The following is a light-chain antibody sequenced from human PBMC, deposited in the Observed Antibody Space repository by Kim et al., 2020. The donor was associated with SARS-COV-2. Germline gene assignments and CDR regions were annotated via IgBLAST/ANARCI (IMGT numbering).Light chain of an antibody. V-gene: IGLV3-19*01. Sequence: ALGQTVRITCQGDSIRRYYATWYQQKPGQAPLVVIYGKNNRPSGIPDRLSGSSAGNTASLTITGTQAGDEADYYCNSRDSNDNVVFGGGTKLTVL. J-gene: IGLJ2*01. CDR2: GKN. CDR3: NSRDSNDNVV. CDR1: SIRRYY.